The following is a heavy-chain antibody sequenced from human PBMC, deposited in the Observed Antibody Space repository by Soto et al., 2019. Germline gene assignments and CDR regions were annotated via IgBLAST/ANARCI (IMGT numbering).Heavy chain of an antibody. Sequence: SETLSLTCTVSGGSVSSGSYYWSWIRQPPGKGLEWIGYIYYSGSTNYNPSLKSRVTISVDTSKNQFSLKLSSVTAADTAVYSCAGEGELIAFDPWGQGTLVTVSS. V-gene: IGHV4-61*01. CDR1: GGSVSSGSYY. CDR2: IYYSGST. D-gene: IGHD1-7*01. CDR3: AGEGELIAFDP. J-gene: IGHJ5*02.